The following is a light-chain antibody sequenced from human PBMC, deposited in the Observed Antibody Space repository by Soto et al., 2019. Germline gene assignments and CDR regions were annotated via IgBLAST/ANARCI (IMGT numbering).Light chain of an antibody. Sequence: QMTQSPSPLSASLGDRVTMPWRASQSILTWWAWYQQKPGKAPKLLLYDASNLQSGVPSRFSGSVCGTEFTLTISSLQPDDFATYYCQQYKSYSPITFGQGTRLKIK. V-gene: IGKV1-5*01. CDR2: DAS. CDR1: QSILTW. J-gene: IGKJ5*01. CDR3: QQYKSYSPIT.